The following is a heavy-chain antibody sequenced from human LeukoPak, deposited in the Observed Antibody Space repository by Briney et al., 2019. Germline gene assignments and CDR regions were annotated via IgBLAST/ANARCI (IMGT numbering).Heavy chain of an antibody. Sequence: GGSLRLSCAASGFTFRSYSMNWVRQAPGKGLEWVSSISGSSSYIYYADSVKGRFTISRDNAKNSLYLQMNSLRAEDTAIYFCAREGNQWDLGRPFDYWGQGTLVTVSS. D-gene: IGHD1-26*01. CDR1: GFTFRSYS. V-gene: IGHV3-21*01. CDR2: ISGSSSYI. CDR3: AREGNQWDLGRPFDY. J-gene: IGHJ4*02.